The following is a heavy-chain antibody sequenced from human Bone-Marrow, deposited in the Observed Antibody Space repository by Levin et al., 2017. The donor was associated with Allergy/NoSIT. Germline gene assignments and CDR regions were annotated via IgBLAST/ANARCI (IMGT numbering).Heavy chain of an antibody. J-gene: IGHJ4*02. CDR1: GGSFSGYY. Sequence: PSETLSLTCAVYGGSFSGYYWSWIRQPPGKGLEWIGEINHSGSTNYNPSLKSRVTISVDTSKNQFSLKLSSVTAADTAVYYCARLQLWLPAGFDYWGQGTLVTVSS. CDR3: ARLQLWLPAGFDY. D-gene: IGHD5-18*01. CDR2: INHSGST. V-gene: IGHV4-34*01.